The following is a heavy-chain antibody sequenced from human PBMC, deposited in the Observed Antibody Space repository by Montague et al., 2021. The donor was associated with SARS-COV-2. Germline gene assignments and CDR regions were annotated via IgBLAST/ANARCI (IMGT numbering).Heavy chain of an antibody. J-gene: IGHJ4*02. CDR2: IYDNT. CDR3: ARDGRFGELDY. V-gene: IGHV3-23*01. Sequence: SLRLSCAASGFTFSSYAMSWVRQAPGKGLEWVSVIYDNTYYSDSVKGRFTISRDESKNTLYPQMNSLRVDDTAKYYCARDGRFGELDYWGQGTLVTVST. D-gene: IGHD3-10*01. CDR1: GFTFSSYA.